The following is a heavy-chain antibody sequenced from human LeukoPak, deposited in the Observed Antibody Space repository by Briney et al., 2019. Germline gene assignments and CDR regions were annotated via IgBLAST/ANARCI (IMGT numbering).Heavy chain of an antibody. CDR3: ARLKFYDSTGYSPGYYMDV. D-gene: IGHD3-22*01. V-gene: IGHV4-59*12. Sequence: PSETLSLTCSVSGGAIISYYWSWIRQPPGKGPEWIGGIYHTGSTDYNPSLKTRVTMSADLSKKQFSLRLRSVTAADTAVYYCARLKFYDSTGYSPGYYMDVWGKGTAVTVSS. CDR2: IYHTGST. CDR1: GGAIISYY. J-gene: IGHJ6*03.